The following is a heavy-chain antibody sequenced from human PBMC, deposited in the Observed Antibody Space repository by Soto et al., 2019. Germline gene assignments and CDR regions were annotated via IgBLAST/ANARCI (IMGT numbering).Heavy chain of an antibody. D-gene: IGHD2-15*01. CDR2: INGSGATT. Sequence: EVQLLESGGGLVQPGGSLRLSCAASGFTFSNYAMSWVRQAPGMGLEWVSAINGSGATTYYADSVKGRFTISRDNPKNTLYLQMNTLRAEDTAVYYCASYICGGGMCYSDYWGQGTLVTVSS. J-gene: IGHJ4*02. CDR1: GFTFSNYA. CDR3: ASYICGGGMCYSDY. V-gene: IGHV3-23*01.